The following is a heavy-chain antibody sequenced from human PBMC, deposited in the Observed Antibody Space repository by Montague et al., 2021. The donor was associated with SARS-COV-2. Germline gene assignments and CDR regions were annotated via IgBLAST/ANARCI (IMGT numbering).Heavy chain of an antibody. Sequence: SLRLSCAASGFTFSNYAMSWVRQAPGKGLEWVSAIRGSGGSTYYADSVKGRFTISRDNAKNSLSLQMNSLRAEDTAVYYCARLVVVAATPYWGQGTLVTVSS. CDR3: ARLVVVAATPY. J-gene: IGHJ4*02. CDR2: IRGSGGST. V-gene: IGHV3-23*01. CDR1: GFTFSNYA. D-gene: IGHD2-15*01.